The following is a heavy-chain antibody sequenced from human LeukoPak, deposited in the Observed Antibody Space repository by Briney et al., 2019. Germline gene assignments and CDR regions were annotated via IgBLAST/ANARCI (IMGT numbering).Heavy chain of an antibody. J-gene: IGHJ3*02. Sequence: PGRSLRLSCAASGFTFSSYGMHWVRQAPGKGLEWVAVIWYDGSNKYYADSVKGRFTISRDNSKNTLYLQMNSLRAEDTAVYYCARSDRDAYHDAFDIWGQGTMVTVSS. V-gene: IGHV3-33*01. CDR1: GFTFSSYG. CDR2: IWYDGSNK. CDR3: ARSDRDAYHDAFDI. D-gene: IGHD5-24*01.